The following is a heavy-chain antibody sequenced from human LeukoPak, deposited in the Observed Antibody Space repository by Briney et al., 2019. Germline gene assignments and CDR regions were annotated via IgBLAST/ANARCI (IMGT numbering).Heavy chain of an antibody. D-gene: IGHD6-19*01. J-gene: IGHJ4*02. Sequence: ASVTVSCKASGYTFTGYYMHWVRQAPGQGLERMGRINPNSGGTNYTQKFQSRVTMTRDTSISTAYMELSRLRSDDTAVYYSARVPYSSGWYDYWGQGTLVTVSS. CDR1: GYTFTGYY. V-gene: IGHV1-2*06. CDR3: ARVPYSSGWYDY. CDR2: INPNSGGT.